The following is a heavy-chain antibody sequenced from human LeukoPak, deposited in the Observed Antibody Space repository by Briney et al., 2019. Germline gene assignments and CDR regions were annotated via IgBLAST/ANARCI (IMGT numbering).Heavy chain of an antibody. D-gene: IGHD3-22*01. V-gene: IGHV3-30*14. CDR2: ISYDGSNK. CDR3: ARDSNDSSGPFDH. Sequence: PGGSLRLSCAASGFTFSSYAMHWVRQAPGKGLEWVAVISYDGSNKYYADSVKGRFTISRDTSKNTVYLQMNSLRAEDTAVYYCARDSNDSSGPFDHWGQGTLVTVSS. CDR1: GFTFSSYA. J-gene: IGHJ4*02.